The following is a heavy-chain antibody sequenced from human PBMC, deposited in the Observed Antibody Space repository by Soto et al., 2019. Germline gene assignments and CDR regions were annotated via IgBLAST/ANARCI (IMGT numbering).Heavy chain of an antibody. CDR1: GGSISSGDYY. Sequence: SETLSLTCTVSGGSISSGDYYWSWIRQPPGKGLEWIGYIYYSGSTYYNPSLKSRVTISVDTSKNQFSLKLSSVTAADTAVYYCARDQDYYDSSGYPGWGQGTLVTVSS. J-gene: IGHJ4*02. V-gene: IGHV4-30-4*01. CDR2: IYYSGST. CDR3: ARDQDYYDSSGYPG. D-gene: IGHD3-22*01.